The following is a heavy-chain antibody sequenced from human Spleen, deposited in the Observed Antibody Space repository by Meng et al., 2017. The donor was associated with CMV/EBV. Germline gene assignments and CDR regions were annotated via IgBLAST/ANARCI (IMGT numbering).Heavy chain of an antibody. CDR2: ISSDGSR. D-gene: IGHD3-9*01. CDR3: ARLTM. Sequence: PGASLRLSCAACAFSVTSTYVMWVRQASGKGLQWVSVISSDGSRYYADSVKGRFTISRDSSKNTVYLQMNTLRAEDTAVYYCARLTMWGQGTLVTVSS. CDR1: AFSVTSTY. V-gene: IGHV3-53*01. J-gene: IGHJ4*02.